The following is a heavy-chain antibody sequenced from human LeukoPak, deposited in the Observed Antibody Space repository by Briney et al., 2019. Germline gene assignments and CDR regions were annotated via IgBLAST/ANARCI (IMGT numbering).Heavy chain of an antibody. CDR3: AKDDPIAVAGDFDY. J-gene: IGHJ4*02. V-gene: IGHV3-53*01. CDR1: RFTVSSNY. Sequence: GGSLRLSCAASRFTVSSNYMTWVRQAAGKGLEWVSVIYSGGSTYYADSVKGRFTISRDNSKNTLYLQMNSLRAEDTAVYYCAKDDPIAVAGDFDYWGQGTLVTVSS. CDR2: IYSGGST. D-gene: IGHD6-19*01.